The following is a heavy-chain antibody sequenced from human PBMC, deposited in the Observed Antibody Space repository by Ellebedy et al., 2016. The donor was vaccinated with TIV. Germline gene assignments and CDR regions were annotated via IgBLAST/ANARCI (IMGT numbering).Heavy chain of an antibody. V-gene: IGHV1-3*01. Sequence: AASVKVSCKASGYTFTSYAMHWVRQAPGQRLEWMGWINAGNGNTKYSQKFQGRVTITRDTSTSTVYMELSSLRSEDTAVYYCARDSLGVDYWGQGTLVTVSS. CDR1: GYTFTSYA. CDR3: ARDSLGVDY. J-gene: IGHJ4*02. CDR2: INAGNGNT.